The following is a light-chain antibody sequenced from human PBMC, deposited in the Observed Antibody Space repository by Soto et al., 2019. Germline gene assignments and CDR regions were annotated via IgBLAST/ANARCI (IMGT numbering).Light chain of an antibody. CDR1: QSVTNN. CDR3: QQYGSSPWT. J-gene: IGKJ1*01. Sequence: EIVLTQSPATLSLSPGERATLSCRASQSVTNNLAWYQQKPGQAPRLLIYAASRRATGIPDRFSGSGSGTDFTLTISRLEPEDFAVYYCQQYGSSPWTFGQGTKV. CDR2: AAS. V-gene: IGKV3-20*01.